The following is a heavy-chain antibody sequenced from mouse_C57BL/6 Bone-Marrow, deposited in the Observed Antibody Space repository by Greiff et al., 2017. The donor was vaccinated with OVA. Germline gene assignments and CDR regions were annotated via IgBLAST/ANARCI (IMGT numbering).Heavy chain of an antibody. J-gene: IGHJ2*01. CDR2: IDPENGDT. CDR3: TTYYGYDGGFDD. D-gene: IGHD2-2*01. CDR1: GFNIKDDY. Sequence: VQLQQSGAELVRPGASVKLSCTASGFNIKDDYMHWVKQRPEQGLEWIGWIDPENGDTEYGSKFQGKATITADTSSNTAYLQLSRLTSEDTDVYYSTTYYGYDGGFDDWGQGTTLTVSS. V-gene: IGHV14-4*01.